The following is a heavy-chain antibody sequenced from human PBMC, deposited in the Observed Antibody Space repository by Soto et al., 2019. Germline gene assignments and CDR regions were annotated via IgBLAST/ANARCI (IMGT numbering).Heavy chain of an antibody. J-gene: IGHJ6*03. CDR3: ARADYDFWSGLPTPGIYYMDV. CDR1: GVTFSSYA. CDR2: INSGGNT. Sequence: PGGSLRLSCAASGVTFSSYAMTWVRRAPGKGLEWVSSINSGGNTYYADSVTGRFTISRDNSKNTLSLQMNSLRSEDTAVYYCARADYDFWSGLPTPGIYYMDVWGKGTTVTVSS. V-gene: IGHV3-23*01. D-gene: IGHD3-3*01.